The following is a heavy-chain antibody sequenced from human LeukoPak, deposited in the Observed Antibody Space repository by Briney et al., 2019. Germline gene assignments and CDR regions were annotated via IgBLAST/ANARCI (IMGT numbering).Heavy chain of an antibody. Sequence: SETLSLTXTVSGGSISSYYWSWIRQPPGKGLEWIGYIYYSGSTNYNPSLKSRVTISVDTSKNQFSLKLSSVTAADTAVYYCARLGVVGGSNSYYYMDVWGKGTTVTVSS. CDR3: ARLGVVGGSNSYYYMDV. D-gene: IGHD3-10*01. J-gene: IGHJ6*03. CDR2: IYYSGST. CDR1: GGSISSYY. V-gene: IGHV4-59*01.